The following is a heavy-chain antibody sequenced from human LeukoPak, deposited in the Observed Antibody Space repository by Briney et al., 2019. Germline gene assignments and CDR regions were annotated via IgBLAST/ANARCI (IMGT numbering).Heavy chain of an antibody. CDR2: ISGSGGST. D-gene: IGHD3-10*01. CDR1: GFTFSSYG. J-gene: IGHJ4*02. CDR3: AKGGGYYGSGSYYNGPFDY. Sequence: GGTLRLSCAASGFTFSSYGMSWVRQAPGKGLEWVSAISGSGGSTYYADSVKGRFTISRDNSKNTLYLQMNSLRAEDTAVYYCAKGGGYYGSGSYYNGPFDYWGQGTLVTVSS. V-gene: IGHV3-23*01.